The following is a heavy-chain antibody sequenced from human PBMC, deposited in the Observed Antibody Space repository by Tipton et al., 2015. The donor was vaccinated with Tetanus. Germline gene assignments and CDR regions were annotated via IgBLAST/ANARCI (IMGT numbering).Heavy chain of an antibody. CDR1: GGSVSSGSYY. Sequence: TLSLTCTVSGGSVSSGSYYWSWIRQPPGKGLEWIGYIYYSGSTNYNPSLKSRVTISVDTSKNQFSLKLSSVTAADTAVYYCARAPEILTGYYAFDIWGQGTMVTVSS. CDR2: IYYSGST. CDR3: ARAPEILTGYYAFDI. V-gene: IGHV4-61*01. J-gene: IGHJ3*02. D-gene: IGHD3-9*01.